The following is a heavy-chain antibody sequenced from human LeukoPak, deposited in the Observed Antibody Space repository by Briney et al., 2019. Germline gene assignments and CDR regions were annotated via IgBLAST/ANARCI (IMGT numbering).Heavy chain of an antibody. D-gene: IGHD6-19*01. CDR2: ISGDGGST. J-gene: IGHJ4*02. V-gene: IGHV3-43*02. Sequence: GGSLGLSCAGPGFMFHDYAIHWVRQAPGKGLEWVSLISGDGGSTFYADSVKGRFTISRDNSKNSLYLQMNSLRSDDTALYNCARESESSGWYDYWGQGTLVTVSS. CDR1: GFMFHDYA. CDR3: ARESESSGWYDY.